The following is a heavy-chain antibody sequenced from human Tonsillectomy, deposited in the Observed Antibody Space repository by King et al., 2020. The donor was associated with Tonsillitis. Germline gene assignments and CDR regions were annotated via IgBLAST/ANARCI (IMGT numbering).Heavy chain of an antibody. D-gene: IGHD2-15*01. CDR3: ARERGGGYCSGGSCYPGNWFDP. Sequence: QLQESGPGLVKPSETLSLTCTVSGGSISSSSYYWGWIRQPPGKGLEWIGSIYYSGSTYYNPSLKSRVTISVDTSKNQFSLKLSSVTAADTAVYYCARERGGGYCSGGSCYPGNWFDPWGQGTLVTVSS. CDR1: GGSISSSSYY. V-gene: IGHV4-39*02. J-gene: IGHJ5*02. CDR2: IYYSGST.